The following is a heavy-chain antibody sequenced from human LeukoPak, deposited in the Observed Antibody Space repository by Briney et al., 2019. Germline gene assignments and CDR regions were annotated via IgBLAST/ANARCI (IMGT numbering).Heavy chain of an antibody. Sequence: PSQTLSLTCTVSGGSNSSGDYYWSWIRQPPGKGLEWIGYIYYSGSTYYNPSLKSRVTISVDTSKNQFSLKLSSVTAADTAVYYCARGSSSWYRGFDYWGQGTLVTVSS. V-gene: IGHV4-30-4*08. CDR3: ARGSSSWYRGFDY. J-gene: IGHJ4*02. CDR2: IYYSGST. D-gene: IGHD6-13*01. CDR1: GGSNSSGDYY.